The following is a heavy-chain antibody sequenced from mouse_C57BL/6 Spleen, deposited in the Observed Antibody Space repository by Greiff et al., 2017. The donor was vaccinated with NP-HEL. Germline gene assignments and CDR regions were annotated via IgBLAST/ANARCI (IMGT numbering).Heavy chain of an antibody. CDR2: IWSGGST. D-gene: IGHD1-1*01. CDR3: ARMTTVVATYWYFDV. CDR1: GFSLTSYG. Sequence: QVQLQQSGPGLVQPSQSLSITCTVSGFSLTSYGVHWVRQSPGKGLEWLGVIWSGGSTDYNAAFISRLSISKDNSKSQVFFKMNSLQADDTAIYYCARMTTVVATYWYFDVWGTGTTVTVSS. V-gene: IGHV2-2*01. J-gene: IGHJ1*03.